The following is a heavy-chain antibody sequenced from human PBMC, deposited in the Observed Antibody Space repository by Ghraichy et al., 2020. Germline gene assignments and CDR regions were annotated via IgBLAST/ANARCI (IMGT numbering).Heavy chain of an antibody. D-gene: IGHD1-7*01. CDR3: TRAPGITGTTSEENYGMDV. CDR1: GLTVYSNY. CDR2: IYSAGST. Sequence: GGSLRLSCAASGLTVYSNYMSWVRQAPGKGLEWVSVIYSAGSTYYADSVKGRFTSSRDISKNTVYLQMNSLRVEDTALYYCTRAPGITGTTSEENYGMDVWGQGTTVIVSS. V-gene: IGHV3-66*01. J-gene: IGHJ6*02.